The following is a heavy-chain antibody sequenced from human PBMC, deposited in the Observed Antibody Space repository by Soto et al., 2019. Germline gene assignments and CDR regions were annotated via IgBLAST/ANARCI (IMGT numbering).Heavy chain of an antibody. Sequence: SETLSLTCTVSGGSISSYYWSWIRQPPGKGLEWIGYIYYSGSTNYNPSLKGRVTISVDTSKNQFSLKLSSVTAADTAVYYCARLRYYDILTGSKSYDYWGQGTLVTVS. V-gene: IGHV4-59*08. CDR2: IYYSGST. CDR3: ARLRYYDILTGSKSYDY. D-gene: IGHD3-9*01. CDR1: GGSISSYY. J-gene: IGHJ4*02.